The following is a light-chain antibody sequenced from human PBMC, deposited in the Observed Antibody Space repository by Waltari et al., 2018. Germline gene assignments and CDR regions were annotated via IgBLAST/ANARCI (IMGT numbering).Light chain of an antibody. V-gene: IGLV1-47*01. Sequence: QSVLTQPPSASGTPGQRVTISCSGSSSNIGTNYVYWYQQLPGTAPKLLIYRNNPRPSGVPDRFSGSKSGTSASLAISGLRSGDEADYYCAAWDDSLSGNWVFGGGTKLTVL. CDR3: AAWDDSLSGNWV. J-gene: IGLJ3*02. CDR1: SSNIGTNY. CDR2: RNN.